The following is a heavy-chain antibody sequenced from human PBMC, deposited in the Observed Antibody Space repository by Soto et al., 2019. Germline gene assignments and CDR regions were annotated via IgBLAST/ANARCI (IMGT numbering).Heavy chain of an antibody. J-gene: IGHJ5*02. D-gene: IGHD2-15*01. V-gene: IGHV4-30-4*08. CDR3: ARASGYCSGGSCPVGWFDP. Sequence: SETLSLTCTVSGGSISSGGYYWSWIRQLPGKGLEWMGHIRYSGSSYHNPSLRSRVTISVDRSKKQFSLKLSSVTAADTAVYYCARASGYCSGGSCPVGWFDPWGQGTLVTVSS. CDR1: GGSISSGGYY. CDR2: IRYSGSS.